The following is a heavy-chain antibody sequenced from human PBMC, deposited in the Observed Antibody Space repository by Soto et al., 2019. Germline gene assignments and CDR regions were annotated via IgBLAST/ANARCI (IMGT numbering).Heavy chain of an antibody. D-gene: IGHD3-22*01. CDR1: GFTFSSYA. Sequence: TGGSLRLSCAASGFTFSSYAMSWVRQAPGKGLEWVSAISGSGGSTYYADSVKGRFTISRDNSKNTLYLQMNSLRAEDTAVYYCAKVWGNHYYDSSGYWFYYWGQGTLVTVSS. J-gene: IGHJ4*02. CDR3: AKVWGNHYYDSSGYWFYY. CDR2: ISGSGGST. V-gene: IGHV3-23*01.